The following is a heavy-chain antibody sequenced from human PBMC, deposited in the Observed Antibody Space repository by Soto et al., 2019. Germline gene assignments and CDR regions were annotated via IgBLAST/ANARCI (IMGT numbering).Heavy chain of an antibody. CDR2: ISGSGGST. J-gene: IGHJ4*02. D-gene: IGHD3-10*01. V-gene: IGHV3-23*01. CDR3: AKVGGGLWFGELSY. Sequence: GGSLRLSCAASGFTFSSYAMSWVRQAPGKGLEWVSAISGSGGSTYYPNSVKGRFTISRDNSKNTLYLQMNSLRAEDTAVYYCAKVGGGLWFGELSYWGQGTLVTVSS. CDR1: GFTFSSYA.